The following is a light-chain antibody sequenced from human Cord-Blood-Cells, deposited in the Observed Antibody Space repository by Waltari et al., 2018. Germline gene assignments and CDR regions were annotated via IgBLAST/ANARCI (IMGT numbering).Light chain of an antibody. CDR2: EVS. Sequence: QSALTQPASVSGSPGQSITISCTGTSSDVGGYNYVSWYQQHPGKAPKLMSYEVSNRPSGVSKRFSGAKSGSTASLTISGLQAEDEADYYCSSYTSSSTLVVFGVGTKLTVL. J-gene: IGLJ2*01. CDR1: SSDVGGYNY. CDR3: SSYTSSSTLVV. V-gene: IGLV2-14*01.